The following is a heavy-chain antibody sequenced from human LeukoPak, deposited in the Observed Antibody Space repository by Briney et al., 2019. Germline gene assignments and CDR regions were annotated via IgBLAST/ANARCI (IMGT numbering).Heavy chain of an antibody. CDR1: GFTFSSYS. CDR3: ARANWFDP. J-gene: IGHJ5*02. Sequence: GGSLRLSCAASGFTFSSYSMNWVRQAPGKGLEWVSYISSSSSTIYYADSVKGRFTISRDNAKNSLYLQVNSLRAEDTAVYYCARANWFDPWGQGTLVAVSS. V-gene: IGHV3-48*01. CDR2: ISSSSSTI.